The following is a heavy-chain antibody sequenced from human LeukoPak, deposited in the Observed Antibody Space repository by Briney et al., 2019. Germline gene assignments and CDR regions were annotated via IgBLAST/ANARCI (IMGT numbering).Heavy chain of an antibody. V-gene: IGHV4-39*07. Sequence: SETLSLTCTVSGASISSSSYYWGWIRQPPGKGLEWIGTLFYSGSTYYNPSLKSRVTISVDTSKNHFSLKLSSVTAADTAVYYCARDRLYSGSYPDVFDIWGQGTMVTVSS. D-gene: IGHD1-26*01. CDR2: LFYSGST. J-gene: IGHJ3*02. CDR3: ARDRLYSGSYPDVFDI. CDR1: GASISSSSYY.